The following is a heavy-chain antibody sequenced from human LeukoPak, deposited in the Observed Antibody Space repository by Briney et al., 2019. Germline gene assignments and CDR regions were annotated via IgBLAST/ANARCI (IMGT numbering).Heavy chain of an antibody. CDR2: MNPNSGNT. Sequence: ASVKVSCKASGYTFTSYDINWVRQATGQGLEWMGWMNPNSGNTGYAQKFQGRVTMTRNTSISTAYMELSSLRAEDTAVYYCARVRAVAGMGCDYWGQGTLVTVSS. D-gene: IGHD6-19*01. J-gene: IGHJ4*02. CDR1: GYTFTSYD. CDR3: ARVRAVAGMGCDY. V-gene: IGHV1-8*01.